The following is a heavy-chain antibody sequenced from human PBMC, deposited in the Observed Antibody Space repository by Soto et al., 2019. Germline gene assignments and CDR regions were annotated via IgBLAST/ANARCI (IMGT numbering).Heavy chain of an antibody. CDR2: IYYSGST. Sequence: SETLSLTCTVSGGSISPDYWSWIRQPPGKGLEWVGYIYYSGSTSYNPSLKRRFSISLDTSKTQFSLKLSSVTAADTAVYYCARHPSRRYYDSSGYYYPLVYGMDVWGQGTTVTVSS. CDR3: ARHPSRRYYDSSGYYYPLVYGMDV. CDR1: GGSISPDY. J-gene: IGHJ6*02. D-gene: IGHD3-22*01. V-gene: IGHV4-59*08.